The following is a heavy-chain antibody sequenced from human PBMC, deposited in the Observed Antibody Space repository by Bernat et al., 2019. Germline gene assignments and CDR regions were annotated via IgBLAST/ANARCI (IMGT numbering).Heavy chain of an antibody. CDR2: IWYDGRNK. J-gene: IGHJ3*02. CDR3: ARSPLRIAARPGYAFDI. CDR1: GFTFSSYG. V-gene: IGHV3-33*01. Sequence: QVQLVESGGGVVQPGRSLRLSCAASGFTFSSYGMHWVRQAPGKGLEWVAVIWYDGRNKYYADSVKGRFTISRDNSKNTLYLQMNSLRAEDTAVYYCARSPLRIAARPGYAFDIWGQGTMVTVSS. D-gene: IGHD6-6*01.